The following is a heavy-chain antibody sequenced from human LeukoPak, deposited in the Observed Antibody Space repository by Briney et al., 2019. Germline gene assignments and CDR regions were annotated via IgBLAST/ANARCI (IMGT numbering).Heavy chain of an antibody. CDR3: AREDAYNRRAVAY. Sequence: PSETLSLTCTVSGGSISSSTYYWGWIRQPPGKGLEWIGSIYYSGSTYYNPSLKSRVTISVDTSKNQFSLKLSSVTAADTAVYYCAREDAYNRRAVAYWGQGTLVTVSS. D-gene: IGHD5-24*01. CDR2: IYYSGST. CDR1: GGSISSSTYY. J-gene: IGHJ4*02. V-gene: IGHV4-39*07.